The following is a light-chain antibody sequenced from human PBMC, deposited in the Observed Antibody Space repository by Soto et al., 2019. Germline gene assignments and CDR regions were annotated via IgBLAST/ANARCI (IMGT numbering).Light chain of an antibody. Sequence: QSVRTQPPSVSGSPGQSGTISCTGNSSEDGSSNGVAWYQQPPATAPKLMIYDVSHRPSGVPDRFSGSKSGNTASLTISGLQAEDEADYYCSSYTSSSTYVFGTGTKVTVL. J-gene: IGLJ1*01. V-gene: IGLV2-18*02. CDR1: SSEDGSSNG. CDR3: SSYTSSSTYV. CDR2: DVS.